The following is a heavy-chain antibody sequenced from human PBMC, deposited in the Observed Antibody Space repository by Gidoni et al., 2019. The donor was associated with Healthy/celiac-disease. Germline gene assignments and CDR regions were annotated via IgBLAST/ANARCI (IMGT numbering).Heavy chain of an antibody. CDR3: AKLEYSSSWYGPFDY. CDR1: GFTFSSYG. J-gene: IGHJ4*02. V-gene: IGHV3-30*18. D-gene: IGHD6-13*01. Sequence: QVQLVESGGGVVQPGRSLRLSCAASGFTFSSYGMHWVRQAPGKGLEWVAVISYDGSNKYYADSVKGRFTISRDNSKNTLYLQMNSLRAEDTAVYYCAKLEYSSSWYGPFDYWGQGTLVTVSS. CDR2: ISYDGSNK.